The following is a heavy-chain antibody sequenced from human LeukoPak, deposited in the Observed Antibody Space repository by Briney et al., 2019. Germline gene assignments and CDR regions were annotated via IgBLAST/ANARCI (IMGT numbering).Heavy chain of an antibody. CDR1: GFSFSNFW. V-gene: IGHV3-21*01. CDR2: ISSSSSYI. D-gene: IGHD6-6*01. J-gene: IGHJ4*02. CDR3: ARRSSSGNYFDY. Sequence: GGSLRLSCTGSGFSFSNFWMNWVRQAPGKGLEWVSSISSSSSYIYYADSVKGRFTISRDNAKNSLYLQMNSLRAEDTAVYYCARRSSSGNYFDYWGQGTLVTVSS.